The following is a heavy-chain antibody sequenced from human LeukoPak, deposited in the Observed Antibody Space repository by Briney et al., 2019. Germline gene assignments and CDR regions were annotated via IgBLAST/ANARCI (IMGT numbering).Heavy chain of an antibody. Sequence: SETLSLTCTVSGGSISSGGYYWSWIRQHPGKGLEWIVYIYYSGSTYYNPSLKSRVTISVDTSKNQFSLKLSSVTAADTAVYYCARWAAPNYYDSSGYSGDIWGQGTMVTVSS. CDR2: IYYSGST. J-gene: IGHJ3*02. V-gene: IGHV4-31*03. CDR3: ARWAAPNYYDSSGYSGDI. D-gene: IGHD3-22*01. CDR1: GGSISSGGYY.